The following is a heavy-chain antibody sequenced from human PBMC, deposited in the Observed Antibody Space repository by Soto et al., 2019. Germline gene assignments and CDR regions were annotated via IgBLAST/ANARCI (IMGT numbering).Heavy chain of an antibody. V-gene: IGHV3-7*01. CDR1: GFAFNSYW. CDR2: IKGDGSDK. D-gene: IGHD4-4*01. Sequence: GGSLRLSCAASGFAFNSYWMSWVRQAPGKGLEWVANIKGDGSDKYYVDSVKGRFTISRDNARNSLYLQMNSLRAEDTAMYYCARHEPSYTYGMTVWGQGTTVTVSS. J-gene: IGHJ6*02. CDR3: ARHEPSYTYGMTV.